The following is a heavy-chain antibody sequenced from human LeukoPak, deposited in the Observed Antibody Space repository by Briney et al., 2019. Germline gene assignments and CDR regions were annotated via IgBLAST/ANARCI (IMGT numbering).Heavy chain of an antibody. D-gene: IGHD6-6*01. CDR3: AKDRTYSSSSGVDY. Sequence: PGGSLRLSCAASGFTFSSNGMHWVRQAPGKGLEWVAFIRYDGSTKYYADSVKGRFTISRDNSKNTLYLQLNSLRAEDTAAYYCAKDRTYSSSSGVDYWGQGTLVTVSS. CDR1: GFTFSSNG. CDR2: IRYDGSTK. J-gene: IGHJ4*02. V-gene: IGHV3-30*02.